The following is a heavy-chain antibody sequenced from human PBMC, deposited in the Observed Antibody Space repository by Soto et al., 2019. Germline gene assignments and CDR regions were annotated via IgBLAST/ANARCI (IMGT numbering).Heavy chain of an antibody. V-gene: IGHV1-2*02. CDR1: GYTFTGYY. CDR2: INPNSGGT. Sequence: QVQLVQSGAEVKKPGASVKVSCKASGYTFTGYYIHWVRQAPGQGLVWMGWINPNSGGTNYAQKFRGRVTMTGDTPPSTPYRELRILRCEDTAVYYCPGQGAYDSFFAPWAQGPLVTVPS. D-gene: IGHD5-12*01. J-gene: IGHJ5*02. CDR3: PGQGAYDSFFAP.